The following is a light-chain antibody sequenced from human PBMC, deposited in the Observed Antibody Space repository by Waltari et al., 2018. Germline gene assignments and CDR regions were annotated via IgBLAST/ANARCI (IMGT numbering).Light chain of an antibody. Sequence: QSALTQPPSASGSPGQSVTISCTGTHSDVGGYKYVSWYQQHPGKAPKLIIYEVTERPSGVPDRFSGSKSGNTASLTVSGLQAEDEGDYYCTSYAGSNNLVFGGGTKLTVL. CDR2: EVT. J-gene: IGLJ2*01. CDR3: TSYAGSNNLV. CDR1: HSDVGGYKY. V-gene: IGLV2-8*01.